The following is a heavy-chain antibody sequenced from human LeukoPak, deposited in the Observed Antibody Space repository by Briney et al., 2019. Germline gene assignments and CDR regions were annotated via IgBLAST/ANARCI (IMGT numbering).Heavy chain of an antibody. CDR2: SSHSGIT. J-gene: IGHJ5*02. V-gene: IGHV4-34*01. CDR1: AGSFSDYY. CDR3: ARDGGPNNYWFDP. D-gene: IGHD1-20*01. Sequence: PSETLSLTCTVYAGSFSDYYWMWIRQSPGRGLEWIGESSHSGITNYSPSLKSRVTVSVDTSKNQFSLKLTSVTAADTAVYYCARDGGPNNYWFDPWGQGTLVTVSS.